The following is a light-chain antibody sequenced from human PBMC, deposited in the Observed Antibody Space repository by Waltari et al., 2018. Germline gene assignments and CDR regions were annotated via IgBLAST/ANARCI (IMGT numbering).Light chain of an antibody. Sequence: EIVLTPSPGTLSLSPGERATISCRASQSVSSSYLAWYQQKPGQAPRLLIYGASSRATGIPDRFSGSGSGTDFTLTISRLEPEDFAVYYCQQYGSSYTFGQGTKLEIK. CDR2: GAS. CDR1: QSVSSSY. CDR3: QQYGSSYT. J-gene: IGKJ2*01. V-gene: IGKV3-20*01.